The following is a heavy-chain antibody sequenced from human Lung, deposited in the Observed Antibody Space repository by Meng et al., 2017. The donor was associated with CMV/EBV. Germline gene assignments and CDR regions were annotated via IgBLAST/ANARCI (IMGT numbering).Heavy chain of an antibody. V-gene: IGHV4-30-4*01. CDR1: GGSMSSGDYY. Sequence: TVSGGSMSSGDYYWTWIRQPPGKGLEWIGYIYYSGSTYYNPSLKSRVTISVDTSKKQFSLKLSSVTAADTAVYYCARGSVPLSWLDPWGQGTLVTVSS. D-gene: IGHD5/OR15-5a*01. J-gene: IGHJ5*02. CDR3: ARGSVPLSWLDP. CDR2: IYYSGST.